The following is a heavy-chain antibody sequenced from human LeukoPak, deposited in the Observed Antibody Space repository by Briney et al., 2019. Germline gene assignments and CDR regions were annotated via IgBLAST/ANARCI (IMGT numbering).Heavy chain of an antibody. J-gene: IGHJ4*02. CDR1: GGSFSGYY. CDR3: ARIRRPLRGYFDH. V-gene: IGHV4-34*01. CDR2: INQIGNT. Sequence: SETLSLTCCLYGGSFSGYYWSWIRQSPGKGLEWIGEINQIGNTNYIPSLKSRLTISIDTSNNQFSLNLTSVTAADTGVYYCARIRRPLRGYFDHWGQGTLVT. D-gene: IGHD3-16*01.